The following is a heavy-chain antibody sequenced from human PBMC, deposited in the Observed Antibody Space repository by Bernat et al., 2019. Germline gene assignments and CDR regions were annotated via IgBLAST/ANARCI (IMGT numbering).Heavy chain of an antibody. V-gene: IGHV3-48*03. CDR1: GFTFSSFE. CDR2: ISSSGSTI. D-gene: IGHD4-17*01. Sequence: EVQLVESGGGLQQPGGSLRLSCAASGFTFSSFEMNWVRQAPGKGLEWVSYISSSGSTIYYADSVKGRFHISRDNAKNSLYLQMNSLRAEDTAVYFCARVTSVIYLDYWGQGTLVTVSS. CDR3: ARVTSVIYLDY. J-gene: IGHJ4*02.